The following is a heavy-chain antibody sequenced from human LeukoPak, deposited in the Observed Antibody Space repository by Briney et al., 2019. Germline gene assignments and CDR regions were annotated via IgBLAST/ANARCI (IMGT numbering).Heavy chain of an antibody. Sequence: PSGTLSLTCAVSGGSISSSNWWSWVRQPPGKGLEWIGEIYHSGSTNYNPSLKSRVTISVDTSKNQFSLKLSSVTAADTAVYYCARARPPGDIRFDYWGQGTLVTVSS. V-gene: IGHV4-4*02. CDR3: ARARPPGDIRFDY. CDR2: IYHSGST. CDR1: GGSISSSNW. D-gene: IGHD2-15*01. J-gene: IGHJ4*02.